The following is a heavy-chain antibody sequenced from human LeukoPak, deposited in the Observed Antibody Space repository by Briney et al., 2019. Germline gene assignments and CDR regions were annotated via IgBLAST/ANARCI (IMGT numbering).Heavy chain of an antibody. CDR3: ASSGSYRFDY. CDR1: GFTFSSYW. J-gene: IGHJ4*02. Sequence: GGSLRLSCAASGFTFSSYWMNWARQAPGKGLEWVSHIAASGTAMFYADSVKGRFTISRDNAKNSLYLQMNSLRDEDTAVYYCASSGSYRFDYWGQGTLVTVSS. CDR2: IAASGTAM. D-gene: IGHD1-26*01. V-gene: IGHV3-48*02.